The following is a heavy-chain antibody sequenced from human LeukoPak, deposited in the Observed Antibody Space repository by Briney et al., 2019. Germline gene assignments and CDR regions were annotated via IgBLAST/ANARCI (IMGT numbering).Heavy chain of an antibody. CDR1: GGSISSYY. J-gene: IGHJ4*02. CDR3: ARQANGYFDY. V-gene: IGHV4-59*08. Sequence: SETLSLTCTVSGGSISSYYWSGIRQPPGKGLEWIGYIYYSGSTNYNPSLKNRVTISVDTSKNQFSLKLSSVTAADTAVYYCARQANGYFDYWGQGTLVTVSS. D-gene: IGHD2-8*01. CDR2: IYYSGST.